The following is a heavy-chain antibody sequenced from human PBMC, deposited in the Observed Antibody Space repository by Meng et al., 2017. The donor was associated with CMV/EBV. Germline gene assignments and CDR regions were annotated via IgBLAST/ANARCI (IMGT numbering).Heavy chain of an antibody. CDR2: IIPIFGTA. D-gene: IGHD6-19*01. CDR3: ARDGYSSGWFGY. J-gene: IGHJ4*02. Sequence: GKASGGTFSSYAISWVRQAPGQGLEWMGGIIPIFGTANYAQKFQGRVTITTDESTSTAYMELSSLRSEDTAVYYCARDGYSSGWFGYWGQGTLVTVSS. V-gene: IGHV1-69*05. CDR1: GGTFSSYA.